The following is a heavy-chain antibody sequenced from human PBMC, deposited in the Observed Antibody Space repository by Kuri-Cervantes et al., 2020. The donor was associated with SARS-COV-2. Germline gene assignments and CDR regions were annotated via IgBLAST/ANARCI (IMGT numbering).Heavy chain of an antibody. CDR2: IYYSGST. CDR3: ATIFGEFDY. Sequence: SETLSLTCTVSGGSISSYYWSWIRQPPGKGLEWIGYIYYSGSTNYNPSLKSRVTISVDTSKNQFSLKLSSVTAADTAVYYCATIFGEFDYWGQGTLVTVYS. J-gene: IGHJ4*02. CDR1: GGSISSYY. V-gene: IGHV4-59*01. D-gene: IGHD3-10*02.